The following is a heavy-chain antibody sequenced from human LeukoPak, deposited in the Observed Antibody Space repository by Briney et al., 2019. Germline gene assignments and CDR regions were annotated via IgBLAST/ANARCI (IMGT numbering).Heavy chain of an antibody. CDR1: GFTFSSYA. J-gene: IGHJ4*02. V-gene: IGHV3-23*01. CDR3: AKGVVVVSRPHVDY. D-gene: IGHD3-22*01. CDR2: ISGSGGST. Sequence: GGSLRLSCAASGFTFSSYAMSWVRQAPGKGLEWVSGISGSGGSTYYADSVKGRFTISRDNSKNTLYLQMNSLRAEDTAVYYCAKGVVVVSRPHVDYWGQGTLVTVSS.